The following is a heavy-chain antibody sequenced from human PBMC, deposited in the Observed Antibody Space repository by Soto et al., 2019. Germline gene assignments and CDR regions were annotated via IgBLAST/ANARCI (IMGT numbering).Heavy chain of an antibody. J-gene: IGHJ3*02. CDR1: GFTFSSYG. D-gene: IGHD2-2*01. Sequence: GGSLRLSCAASGFTFSSYGMHWVRQAPGKGLEWVAVIWYDRSNKYYADSVKGRFTISRDNSKNTLYLQMNSLRAEDTAVYYCARDWGEYCSSTSCYPFDIWGQGTMVTVSS. CDR3: ARDWGEYCSSTSCYPFDI. V-gene: IGHV3-33*01. CDR2: IWYDRSNK.